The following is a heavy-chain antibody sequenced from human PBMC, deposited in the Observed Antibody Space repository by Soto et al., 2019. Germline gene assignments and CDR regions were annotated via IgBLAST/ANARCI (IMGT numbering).Heavy chain of an antibody. D-gene: IGHD3-3*01. Sequence: GESLKISCKGSGYSFTSYWIGWVRQMPGKGLEWMGIIYPGDSDTRYSPSFQGQVTISADKSISTAYLQWSSLKASDTAMYYCARSRSYYDFWSGYYYYYGMDVWGQGTTVTVSS. CDR3: ARSRSYYDFWSGYYYYYGMDV. CDR2: IYPGDSDT. J-gene: IGHJ6*02. V-gene: IGHV5-51*01. CDR1: GYSFTSYW.